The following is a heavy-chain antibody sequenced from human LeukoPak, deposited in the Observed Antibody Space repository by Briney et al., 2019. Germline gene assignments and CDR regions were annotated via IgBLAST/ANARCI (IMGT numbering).Heavy chain of an antibody. CDR1: GYTFTSYY. D-gene: IGHD6-6*01. Sequence: ASVKVSCKASGYTFTSYYIHWVRQAPGQGLEWMGIINPSGGSPTYAQKFQGRVTMTKDTSTTTVYVELSSLRSEDTAMYYCASETPIAAGPPYFDYWGQGTLVTVSS. CDR2: INPSGGSP. V-gene: IGHV1-46*01. J-gene: IGHJ4*02. CDR3: ASETPIAAGPPYFDY.